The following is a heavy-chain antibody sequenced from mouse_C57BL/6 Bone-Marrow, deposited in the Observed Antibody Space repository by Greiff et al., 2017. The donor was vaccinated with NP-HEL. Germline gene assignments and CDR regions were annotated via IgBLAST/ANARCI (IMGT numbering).Heavy chain of an antibody. D-gene: IGHD1-1*01. CDR3: ARFGTTVDAMDY. V-gene: IGHV1-81*01. CDR1: GYTFTSYG. Sequence: QVQLQQSGAELARPGASVKLSCKASGYTFTSYGISWVKQRTGQGLEWIGEIYPRSGNTYYNEKFKGKATLTADKSSSTAYMELRSLTSEDSAVYFCARFGTTVDAMDYWGQGTSVTVSA. J-gene: IGHJ4*01. CDR2: IYPRSGNT.